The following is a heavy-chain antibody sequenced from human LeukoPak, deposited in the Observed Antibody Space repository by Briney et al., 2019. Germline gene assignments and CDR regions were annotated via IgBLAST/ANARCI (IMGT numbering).Heavy chain of an antibody. Sequence: ASVKVSCKASGYTFTSYDINWVRQATGQGLEWMGWMNPNRGNTGYAQKFQGRVTITRNTSISTAYMELSSLRSEDTAVYYCARGGHRSQVTPEHGDYWGQGTLVTVSS. V-gene: IGHV1-8*03. D-gene: IGHD1/OR15-1a*01. J-gene: IGHJ4*02. CDR2: MNPNRGNT. CDR3: ARGGHRSQVTPEHGDY. CDR1: GYTFTSYD.